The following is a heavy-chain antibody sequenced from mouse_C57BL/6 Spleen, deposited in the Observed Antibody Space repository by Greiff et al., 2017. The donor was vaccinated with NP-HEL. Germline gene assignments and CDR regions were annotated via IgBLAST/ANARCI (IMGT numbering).Heavy chain of an antibody. V-gene: IGHV5-6*01. CDR3: ARRDYGFAY. CDR2: ISSGGSYT. J-gene: IGHJ3*01. CDR1: GFTFSSYG. D-gene: IGHD2-4*01. Sequence: EVQLVESGGDLVKPGGSLKLSCAASGFTFSSYGMSWVRQTPDKRLEWVATISSGGSYTYYPDSVKGRFTISRDNAKNTLYLQMSSLKSEDTAMYYCARRDYGFAYWGQGTLVTVSA.